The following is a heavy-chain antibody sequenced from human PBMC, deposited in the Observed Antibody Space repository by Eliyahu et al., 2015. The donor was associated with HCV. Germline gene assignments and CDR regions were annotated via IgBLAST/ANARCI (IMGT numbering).Heavy chain of an antibody. CDR1: GGSISSGSYY. D-gene: IGHD1-26*01. V-gene: IGHV4-61*02. CDR2: IYTSGST. CDR3: ARDSQGATFFFDY. Sequence: QVQLQESGPGLVKPSQTLSLTCTVSGGSISSGSYYWSWIRQPAGKGLEWIGRIYTSGSTNYNPSLKSRVTISVDTSKNQFSLKLSSVTAADTAVYYCARDSQGATFFFDYWGQGTLVTVSS. J-gene: IGHJ4*02.